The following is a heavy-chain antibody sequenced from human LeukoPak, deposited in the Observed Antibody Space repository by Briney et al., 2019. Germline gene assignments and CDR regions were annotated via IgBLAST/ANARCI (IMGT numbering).Heavy chain of an antibody. CDR3: ASLLWGAFDI. CDR2: ISAYNGNT. Sequence: ASVKVSCKASGGTFSSYAISWVRQAPGQGLEWMGWISAYNGNTNYAQKLQGRVTMTTDTSTSTAYMELRGLRSDDTAVYYCASLLWGAFDIWGQGTMVTVSS. V-gene: IGHV1-18*01. J-gene: IGHJ3*02. CDR1: GGTFSSYA. D-gene: IGHD3-10*01.